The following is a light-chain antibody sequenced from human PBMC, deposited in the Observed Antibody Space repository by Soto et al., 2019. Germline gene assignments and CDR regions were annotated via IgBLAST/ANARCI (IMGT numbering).Light chain of an antibody. CDR3: QQYNSYYT. J-gene: IGKJ2*01. CDR2: KAS. Sequence: DIQMTQSPSTLSASVGDRVTITCRASQSISSWLAWYQQKPGKAPKLLIYKASSLESGVPSRFSGSGSGTEFTLTLSRLQPDDFATYYFQQYNSYYTLGQGTKLEIK. CDR1: QSISSW. V-gene: IGKV1-5*03.